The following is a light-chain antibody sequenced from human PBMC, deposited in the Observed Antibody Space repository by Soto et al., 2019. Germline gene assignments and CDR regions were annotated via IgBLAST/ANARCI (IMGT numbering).Light chain of an antibody. CDR1: QSVSSSY. CDR3: QQYGSSPRT. V-gene: IGKV3-20*01. CDR2: GAS. J-gene: IGKJ1*01. Sequence: EIVLTQSPGTLSLSPGERVTLSCRASQSVSSSYLAWYQQKPGQAPRLLIYGASSRATGIPDRFSGSGSATDFTLTISRLEPEDFAVYYCQQYGSSPRTFDQGTQVEI.